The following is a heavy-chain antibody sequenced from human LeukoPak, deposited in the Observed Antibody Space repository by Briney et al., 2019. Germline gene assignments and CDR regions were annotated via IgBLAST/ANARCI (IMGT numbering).Heavy chain of an antibody. CDR2: ISGSGGST. D-gene: IGHD3-22*01. Sequence: GGSLRRSCAASGFTFSSYAMSWVRQAPGKGLEWVSDISGSGGSTYYADSVKGRFTMSRDNSKNTLYLQTNSLRAEDTAVYYCAKGYASSGLDVWRFRVPFDYWGQGTLVTVSS. V-gene: IGHV3-23*01. CDR3: AKGYASSGLDVWRFRVPFDY. J-gene: IGHJ4*02. CDR1: GFTFSSYA.